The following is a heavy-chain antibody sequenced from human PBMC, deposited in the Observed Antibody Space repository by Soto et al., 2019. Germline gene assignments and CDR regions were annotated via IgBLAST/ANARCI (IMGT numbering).Heavy chain of an antibody. CDR1: GYTFTSYD. Sequence: GASVKVSCKASGYTFTSYDIKWVRQATGQGLEWMGWMNPNSGNTGYAQKFQGRVTMTRNTSISTAYMELSSLRSEDTAVYYCASYPGSVDAFDIWGQGTMVTVSS. V-gene: IGHV1-8*01. CDR2: MNPNSGNT. D-gene: IGHD3-10*01. CDR3: ASYPGSVDAFDI. J-gene: IGHJ3*02.